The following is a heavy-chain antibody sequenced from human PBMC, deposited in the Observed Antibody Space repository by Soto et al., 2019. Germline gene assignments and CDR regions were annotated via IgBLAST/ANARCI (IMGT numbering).Heavy chain of an antibody. V-gene: IGHV4-39*01. D-gene: IGHD6-19*01. CDR1: GGSISSSSYY. Sequence: SETLSLTCTVSGGSISSSSYYWGWIRQPPGKGLEWIGSIYYSGSTYYNPSLKSRVTISVDTSKNQFSLKLSSVTAADTAVYYCARQLAGTVIDYWGQGTLVTVST. J-gene: IGHJ4*02. CDR2: IYYSGST. CDR3: ARQLAGTVIDY.